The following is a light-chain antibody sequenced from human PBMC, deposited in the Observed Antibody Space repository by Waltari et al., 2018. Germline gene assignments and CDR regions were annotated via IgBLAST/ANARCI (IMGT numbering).Light chain of an antibody. J-gene: IGKJ1*01. CDR2: GAS. CDR1: QTISTY. Sequence: DIQMTQSPSSLSAAVGDSVTITCRASQTISTYLNWYLQKPGKAPKLLIFGASTLQSGGPSRFSGSGSGTDFTLSISGLQPDDFGTYYCQQSYSNPRTFGQGTKVDIK. CDR3: QQSYSNPRT. V-gene: IGKV1-39*01.